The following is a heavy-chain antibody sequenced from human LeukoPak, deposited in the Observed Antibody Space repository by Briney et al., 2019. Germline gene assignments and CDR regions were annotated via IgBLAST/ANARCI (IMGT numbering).Heavy chain of an antibody. J-gene: IGHJ3*02. Sequence: GRSLRLSCAASGFTFSSYGMHWVRQAPGKGLEWVAVIWYDGSNKYYADPVKGRFTISRDNSKNTLYLQMNSLRAEDTAVYYCARDRNDILTGYYFDAFDIWGQGTMVTVSS. D-gene: IGHD3-9*01. CDR3: ARDRNDILTGYYFDAFDI. CDR2: IWYDGSNK. CDR1: GFTFSSYG. V-gene: IGHV3-33*01.